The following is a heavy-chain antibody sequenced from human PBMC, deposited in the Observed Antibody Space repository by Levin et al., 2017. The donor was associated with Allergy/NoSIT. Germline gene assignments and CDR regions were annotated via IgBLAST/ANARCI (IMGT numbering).Heavy chain of an antibody. Sequence: GESLKISCTASGITVGNNYMCWVRQAPGKGLEWVSLIYSGGSTHYADSVEGRFTISRDSSKNTLYLQMNRLRAEDTAMYYCATRGSGRSLDCWGQGTLVTVSS. CDR1: GITVGNNY. CDR3: ATRGSGRSLDC. V-gene: IGHV3-53*01. D-gene: IGHD3-10*01. J-gene: IGHJ4*02. CDR2: IYSGGST.